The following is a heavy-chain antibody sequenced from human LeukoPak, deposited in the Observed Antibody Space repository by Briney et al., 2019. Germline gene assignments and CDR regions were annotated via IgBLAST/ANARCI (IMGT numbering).Heavy chain of an antibody. V-gene: IGHV1-69*05. D-gene: IGHD5-12*01. CDR3: ARGDSGYDYGFDN. Sequence: SVKVSCKASGGTFSSHAISWVRQAPGQGLEWVGGIIPIFGTTNYAQKFQGRVTITTDESTSTGYMELRGLRSDDTAVYYCARGDSGYDYGFDNWGQGTLVTVSS. CDR1: GGTFSSHA. CDR2: IIPIFGTT. J-gene: IGHJ4*02.